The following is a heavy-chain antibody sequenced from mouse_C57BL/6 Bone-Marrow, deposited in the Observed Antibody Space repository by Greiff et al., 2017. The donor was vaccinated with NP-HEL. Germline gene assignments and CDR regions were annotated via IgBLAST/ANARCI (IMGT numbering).Heavy chain of an antibody. V-gene: IGHV14-3*01. J-gene: IGHJ1*03. CDR1: GFNIKNTY. D-gene: IGHD2-2*01. Sequence: VQLQQSVAELVRPGASVKLSCTASGFNIKNTYMHWVKQRPEQGLEWIGRIDPANGNTKYAPKFQGKAPITADTSSNTAYLQLSSMTSEDTAIYYCAISLWLRRGSYWYFDVWGTGTTVTVSS. CDR2: IDPANGNT. CDR3: AISLWLRRGSYWYFDV.